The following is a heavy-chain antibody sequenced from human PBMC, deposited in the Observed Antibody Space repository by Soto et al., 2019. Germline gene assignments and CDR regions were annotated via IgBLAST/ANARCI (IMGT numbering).Heavy chain of an antibody. J-gene: IGHJ4*02. CDR3: AKDPQGGHDFDQ. V-gene: IGHV1-18*01. Sequence: QVQLVQSGAEVKNPGASVKVSCKASGYTFISYDISWVRRAPGQGLEWMGWISTDKAKTTYARKYQGRVTMTTDTSTSTAYMELRGLRSDDTAVYYCAKDPQGGHDFDQWGQGPLVTVSS. CDR1: GYTFISYD. D-gene: IGHD2-15*01. CDR2: ISTDKAKT.